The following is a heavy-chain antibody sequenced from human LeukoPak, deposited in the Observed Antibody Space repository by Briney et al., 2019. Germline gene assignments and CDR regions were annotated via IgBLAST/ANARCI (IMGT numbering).Heavy chain of an antibody. D-gene: IGHD5-18*01. CDR3: ARGGYSYGHKIFDY. CDR1: GGSISSSNW. Sequence: KSSETLSLTCAVSGGSISSSNWWSWVRQPPGKGLEWIGEIYHSGSTNYNPSLKSRVTISVDKSKNQFSLKLSSVTAADTAVYYCARGGYSYGHKIFDYWGQGTLVTVSS. CDR2: IYHSGST. V-gene: IGHV4-4*02. J-gene: IGHJ4*02.